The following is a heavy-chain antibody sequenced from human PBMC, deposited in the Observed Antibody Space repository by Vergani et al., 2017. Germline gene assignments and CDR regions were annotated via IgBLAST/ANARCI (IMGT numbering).Heavy chain of an antibody. J-gene: IGHJ4*02. CDR1: EYSFGNYW. V-gene: IGHV5-51*01. D-gene: IGHD1-1*01. Sequence: EVELVQSGPEMRKPGESLKISCKGSEYSFGNYWIGWVRQMPGKGLEWMGIIYPADSDTRYSPSFQGQVTISADKSISTAFLQWDSLKASDTALYYCARHTTYTYSWCQGTLVTVSS. CDR3: ARHTTYTYS. CDR2: IYPADSDT.